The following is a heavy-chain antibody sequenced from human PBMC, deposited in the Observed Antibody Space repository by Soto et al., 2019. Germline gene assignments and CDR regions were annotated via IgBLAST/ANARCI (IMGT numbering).Heavy chain of an antibody. Sequence: GGSLRLSCAASGFTFSSYAMSWVRQAPGKGLEWVSAISGSGGSTYYADSVKGRLTIYRDNSKNTLYLQMNSLRAEDTAVYYCAKDWGIQLWQYYYYGMDVWGQGTTVTVSS. J-gene: IGHJ6*02. V-gene: IGHV3-23*01. CDR1: GFTFSSYA. D-gene: IGHD5-18*01. CDR3: AKDWGIQLWQYYYYGMDV. CDR2: ISGSGGST.